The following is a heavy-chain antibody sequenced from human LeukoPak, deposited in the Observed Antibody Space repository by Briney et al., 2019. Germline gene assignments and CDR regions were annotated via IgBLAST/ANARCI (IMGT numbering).Heavy chain of an antibody. J-gene: IGHJ4*02. D-gene: IGHD3-10*01. V-gene: IGHV3-15*01. CDR3: TTDADYYGSGSYYTPDY. CDR2: IKSKTDGGTT. Sequence: GGSLRLSCAASGFTFSNAWMSWVCQAPGKGLEWVGRIKSKTDGGTTDYAAPVKGRFTISRDDSKNTLYLQMNSLKTEDTAVYYCTTDADYYGSGSYYTPDYWGQGTLVTVSS. CDR1: GFTFSNAW.